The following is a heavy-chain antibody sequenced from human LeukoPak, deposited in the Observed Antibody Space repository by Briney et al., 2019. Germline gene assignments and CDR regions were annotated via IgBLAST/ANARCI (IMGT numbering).Heavy chain of an antibody. J-gene: IGHJ3*02. CDR3: ARDRDFWSGQTNDAFDI. Sequence: ASVKVSCKASGGTFSSYAISWVRQAPGQGLEWMGGIIPIFGTANYAQKFQGRVTITADESTSTAYMELSSLRSEDTAVYYCARDRDFWSGQTNDAFDIWGQGKMVTVSS. D-gene: IGHD3-3*01. V-gene: IGHV1-69*13. CDR2: IIPIFGTA. CDR1: GGTFSSYA.